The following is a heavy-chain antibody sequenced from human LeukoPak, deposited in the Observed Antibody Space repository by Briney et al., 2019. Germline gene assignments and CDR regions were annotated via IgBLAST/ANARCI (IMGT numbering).Heavy chain of an antibody. CDR3: ARVYYGSGSYLDY. Sequence: PSETLSLTCTVSGGSISSYYGSWIRQPPGKGLEWIGYIYYSGSTNYNPSLKSRVTISVDTSKNQFSLKLSSVTAADTAVYYCARVYYGSGSYLDYWGQGTLVTVSS. CDR1: GGSISSYY. V-gene: IGHV4-59*01. J-gene: IGHJ4*02. CDR2: IYYSGST. D-gene: IGHD3-10*01.